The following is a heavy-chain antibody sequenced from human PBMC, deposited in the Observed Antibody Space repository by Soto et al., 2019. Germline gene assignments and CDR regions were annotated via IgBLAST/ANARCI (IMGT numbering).Heavy chain of an antibody. CDR2: ISYDGSDK. D-gene: IGHD6-13*01. V-gene: IGHV3-33*01. Sequence: SLRLSCASSGFSFSNYGMHWVRQAPGKGLEWVAGISYDGSDKYSADSVKGRFSISRDNSKNTLYLQMNSLRVEDTAVYYCASEMEQLVVEYYYGWYVWGQG. CDR1: GFSFSNYG. CDR3: ASEMEQLVVEYYYGWYV. J-gene: IGHJ6*02.